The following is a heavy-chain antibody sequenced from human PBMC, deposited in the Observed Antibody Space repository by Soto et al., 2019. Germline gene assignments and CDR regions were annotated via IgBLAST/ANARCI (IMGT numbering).Heavy chain of an antibody. Sequence: SETLSLTCTVSGGSISSGDYYWSWIRQPPGKGLEWIGYIYYSGSTYYNPSLKSRVTISVDTSKNQFPLKLSSVTAADTAVYYCARESRSSWANWFDPWGQGTLVTVSS. D-gene: IGHD6-13*01. V-gene: IGHV4-30-4*01. J-gene: IGHJ5*02. CDR1: GGSISSGDYY. CDR2: IYYSGST. CDR3: ARESRSSWANWFDP.